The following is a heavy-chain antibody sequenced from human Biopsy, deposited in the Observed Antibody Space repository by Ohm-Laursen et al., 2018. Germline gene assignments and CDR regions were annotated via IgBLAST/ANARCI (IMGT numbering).Heavy chain of an antibody. V-gene: IGHV1-69*13. CDR1: GGTFSSSA. D-gene: IGHD1/OR15-1a*01. CDR3: ARGGGYNWNNGWFDP. CDR2: IIGIFRTA. J-gene: IGHJ5*02. Sequence: SVKVSCKASGGTFSSSAITWVRQAPGQGLEWMGGIIGIFRTAHYAQKFQGRVTITADESMSTAYMELSSLRSEDTAVYYCARGGGYNWNNGWFDPWGQGTLVTVSS.